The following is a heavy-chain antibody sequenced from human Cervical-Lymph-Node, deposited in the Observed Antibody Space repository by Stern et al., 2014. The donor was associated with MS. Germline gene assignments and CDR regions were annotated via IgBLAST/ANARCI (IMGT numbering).Heavy chain of an antibody. CDR1: GGTFNNYA. Sequence: QVQLVQSGAEVKVPGSSVKVSCKTSGGTFNNYAISLVRQAPGQGLAWMGGIPPIFDATNYAQKLQGRITITADESTRTAYMELSSLRSDDTAMYYCARGDSEAPIYYFDYWGQGTLVTVSS. CDR3: ARGDSEAPIYYFDY. V-gene: IGHV1-69*01. CDR2: IPPIFDAT. D-gene: IGHD2-21*01. J-gene: IGHJ4*02.